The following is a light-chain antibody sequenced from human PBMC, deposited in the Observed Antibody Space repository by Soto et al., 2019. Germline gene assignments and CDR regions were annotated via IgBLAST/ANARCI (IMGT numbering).Light chain of an antibody. Sequence: QSVLTQPPSASGTPGQRVTISCSGSSSNIGSNTVNWYQQLPGTAPKLLIYSNNQRPSGVPDRFSGSKSGTSASLAISGLQSEDEADYYRPPWDDSLNRYYVFGTATKVTVL. J-gene: IGLJ1*01. CDR1: SSNIGSNT. CDR3: PPWDDSLNRYYV. V-gene: IGLV1-44*01. CDR2: SNN.